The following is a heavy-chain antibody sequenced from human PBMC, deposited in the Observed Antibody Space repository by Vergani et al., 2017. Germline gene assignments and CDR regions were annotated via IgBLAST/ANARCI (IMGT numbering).Heavy chain of an antibody. V-gene: IGHV1-69*08. Sequence: QVQLVQSGAEVKKPGSSVKVSCKASGAIFRSNTISWVRQVPGQGLEWMGRIIPVLGKTKYAQDFQGRLTITADTSTSTAYMELTSLRSQDTAVYYCARDPRGYGGDPEDYYYGMDVWGQGTTVTVSS. J-gene: IGHJ6*02. CDR1: GAIFRSNT. CDR2: IIPVLGKT. CDR3: ARDPRGYGGDPEDYYYGMDV. D-gene: IGHD2-21*02.